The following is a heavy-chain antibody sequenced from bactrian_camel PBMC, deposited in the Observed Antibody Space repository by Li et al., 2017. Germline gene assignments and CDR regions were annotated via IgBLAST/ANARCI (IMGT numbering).Heavy chain of an antibody. V-gene: IGHV3-2*01. J-gene: IGHJ4*01. CDR3: AKGPRSDCYGESWCTYEYNY. CDR1: EFAFSNGY. Sequence: HVQLVESGGGLVQPGGSLRLSCVASEFAFSNGYMNWVRQAPGKGLEWVSSVNSDGTRPYYSDSVKGRFTVSRDNAKNTLYLQLDRLESDDTAMYYCAKGPRSDCYGESWCTYEYNYWGQGTQVTVS. D-gene: IGHD3*01. CDR2: VNSDGTRP.